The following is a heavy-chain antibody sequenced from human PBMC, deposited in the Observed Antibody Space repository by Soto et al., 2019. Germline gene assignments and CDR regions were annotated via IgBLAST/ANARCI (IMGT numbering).Heavy chain of an antibody. J-gene: IGHJ4*01. CDR1: GFTFSSYA. CDR3: ATLARTKDFDY. D-gene: IGHD2-8*01. V-gene: IGHV3-23*01. CDR2: ISTSGDGT. Sequence: EVQLLESGGGLVQPGGSLRLSCAASGFTFSSYAMTWVRQAPGKGLEWVSGISTSGDGTYYADSVKGRFTISRDNSKNTLCMQMNNLRAEDTAVYYCATLARTKDFDYWGHGTLVTVSS.